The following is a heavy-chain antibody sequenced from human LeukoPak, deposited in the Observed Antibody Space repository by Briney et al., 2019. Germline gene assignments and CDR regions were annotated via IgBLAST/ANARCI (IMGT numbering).Heavy chain of an antibody. V-gene: IGHV4-59*01. CDR1: GVSISSYY. D-gene: IGHD5-18*01. CDR2: IYYSGST. J-gene: IGHJ4*02. CDR3: ARGSRGYSYG. Sequence: SETLSLTCSVSGVSISSYYWSWIRQPPGKGLEWIGYIYYSGSTNYNPSLKSRVTISVDTSKNQFSLKLCSVTAADTAVYYCARGSRGYSYGWGQGTLVTVSS.